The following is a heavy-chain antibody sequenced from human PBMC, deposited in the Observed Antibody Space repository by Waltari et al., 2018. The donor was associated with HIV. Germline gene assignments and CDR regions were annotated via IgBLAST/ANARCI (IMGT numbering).Heavy chain of an antibody. Sequence: QVQLVQSGAEVKKPGAAVKVSCKASGYSFTRYGISWVRQAPGQGLEWMGWISPDHVNTNDAQKVQGRVTMTTDTSTSTAYMELRSLRSDDTAFYYCAKSLCYRSEYYFDYWGQGTLVTVSS. D-gene: IGHD2-15*01. CDR3: AKSLCYRSEYYFDY. J-gene: IGHJ4*02. CDR2: ISPDHVNT. CDR1: GYSFTRYG. V-gene: IGHV1-18*01.